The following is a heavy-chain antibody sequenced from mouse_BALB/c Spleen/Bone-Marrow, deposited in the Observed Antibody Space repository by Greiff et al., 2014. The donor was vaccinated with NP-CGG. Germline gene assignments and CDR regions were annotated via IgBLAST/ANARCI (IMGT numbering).Heavy chain of an antibody. CDR3: ARSPYYGNYDDY. CDR2: IYPGSGNT. D-gene: IGHD2-10*01. Sequence: QVQLKESGPELVKPGASVKISCKASGYTFTDYYINWVKQKPGQGLEWIRWIYPGSGNTKYNEKFKGKATLTVDTSSSTAYMQLSSLTSEDTAVYFCARSPYYGNYDDYWGQGTTLTVSS. V-gene: IGHV1-84*02. J-gene: IGHJ2*01. CDR1: GYTFTDYY.